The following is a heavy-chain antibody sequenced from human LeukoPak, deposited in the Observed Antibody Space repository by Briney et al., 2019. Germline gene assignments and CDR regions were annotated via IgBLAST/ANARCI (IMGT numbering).Heavy chain of an antibody. CDR2: VSPNSGNS. D-gene: IGHD6-13*01. CDR1: GYTFTTFD. CDR3: ARGISAGVDY. Sequence: ASVTVSCKASGYTFTTFDINWVRQATGQGLEWLGWVSPNSGNSDSAQKFQGRVTMTRDTSISTVFLELSNLRSDDTAVYYCARGISAGVDYWGQGTLVTVSS. J-gene: IGHJ4*02. V-gene: IGHV1-8*01.